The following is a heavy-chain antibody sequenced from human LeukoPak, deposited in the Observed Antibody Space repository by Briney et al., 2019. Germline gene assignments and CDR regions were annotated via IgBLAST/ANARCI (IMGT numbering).Heavy chain of an antibody. CDR3: AKDRDRAPDY. CDR1: GFTFSNYA. J-gene: IGHJ4*02. V-gene: IGHV3-23*01. D-gene: IGHD3-10*01. CDR2: IGGSGSNT. Sequence: GGSLRLSCAASGFTFSNYAMSWVRQAPGKGLEWVSAIGGSGSNTFYADSVKGRFTISRDNSKNTLYPQMNSLRAEDTAVYYCAKDRDRAPDYWGQGTLVTVSS.